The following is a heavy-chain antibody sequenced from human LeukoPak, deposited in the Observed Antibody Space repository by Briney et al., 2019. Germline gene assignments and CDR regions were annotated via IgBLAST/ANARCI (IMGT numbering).Heavy chain of an antibody. CDR3: ARVHVGGRYYFDY. V-gene: IGHV1-46*01. CDR1: GYTFTNYY. J-gene: IGHJ4*02. Sequence: ASVKVSCKASGYTFTNYYMHWVRQAPGQGLEWMGVINPSGGSTSYAQKLQGRVTMTRDTSTSTVYMELSSLRSEDTAVYYCARVHVGGRYYFDYWGQGTLVTVSS. CDR2: INPSGGST. D-gene: IGHD3-16*01.